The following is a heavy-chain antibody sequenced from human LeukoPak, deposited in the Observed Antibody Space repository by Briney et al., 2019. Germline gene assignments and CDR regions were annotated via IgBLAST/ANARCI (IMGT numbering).Heavy chain of an antibody. Sequence: GGSLRLSCGASGFTFSNYDMAWVRQAPGKGLEWVAVISYDGSNKYYADSVKGRFTISRDNSKNTLYLQMNSLRAEDTAVYYCAKTTTVTTTTTPSRWGQGTLVTVSS. CDR3: AKTTTVTTTTTPSR. V-gene: IGHV3-30*18. J-gene: IGHJ4*02. CDR1: GFTFSNYD. D-gene: IGHD4-17*01. CDR2: ISYDGSNK.